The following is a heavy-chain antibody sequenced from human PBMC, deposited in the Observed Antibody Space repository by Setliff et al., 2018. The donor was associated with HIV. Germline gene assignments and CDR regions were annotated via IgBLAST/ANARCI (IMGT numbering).Heavy chain of an antibody. J-gene: IGHJ5*02. D-gene: IGHD6-6*01. Sequence: PSETLSLTCAVSGGSISSSNWWSWVRQPPGKGLEWIGEIYHSGGTNYNPSLKSRVTISLDKSKNHFSLELRSVTAADTAVYYCARGGRSLAAQTWFDPWGQGTLVTVSS. V-gene: IGHV4-4*02. CDR2: IYHSGGT. CDR1: GGSISSSNW. CDR3: ARGGRSLAAQTWFDP.